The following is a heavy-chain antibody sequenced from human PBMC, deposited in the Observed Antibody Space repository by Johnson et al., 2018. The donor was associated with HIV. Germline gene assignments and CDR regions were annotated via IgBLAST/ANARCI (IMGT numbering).Heavy chain of an antibody. J-gene: IGHJ3*02. CDR2: IGTAGDT. Sequence: VQLVESGGGFVQPEGSLRLSCAASGFTFSSYDMHWVRQATGKGLEWVSAIGTAGDTYYPGSVKGRFTISRDNSKNTLDLQMDSLRAEDTAVYYCAKIRTSGTGDAFDIWGQGTMVTVSS. CDR1: GFTFSSYD. V-gene: IGHV3-13*01. D-gene: IGHD1-14*01. CDR3: AKIRTSGTGDAFDI.